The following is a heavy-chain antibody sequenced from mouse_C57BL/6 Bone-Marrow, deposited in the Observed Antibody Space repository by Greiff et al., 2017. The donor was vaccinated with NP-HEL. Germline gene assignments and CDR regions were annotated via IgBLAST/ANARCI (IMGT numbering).Heavy chain of an antibody. Sequence: QVQLQPSGPGLVKPGASVKLSCKASGYTFTSYDINWVKQRPGQGLEWIGWIYPRDGSTKYNEKFKGKATLTVDTSSSTAYMELHSLTSEDSAVYCCARELLWLRGDYWGQGTSVTVSS. CDR2: IYPRDGST. V-gene: IGHV1-85*01. D-gene: IGHD2-2*01. J-gene: IGHJ4*01. CDR3: ARELLWLRGDY. CDR1: GYTFTSYD.